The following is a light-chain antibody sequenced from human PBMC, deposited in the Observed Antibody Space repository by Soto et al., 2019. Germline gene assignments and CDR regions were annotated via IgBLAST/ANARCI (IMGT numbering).Light chain of an antibody. J-gene: IGKJ1*01. CDR3: MQGPPWPPP. Sequence: DVVMTQSPLSLPVTLGQPASISCRSSQSLVYSDGNTFMNWFQQRPGQSPRRLIYRVSNRDSGVQERFSGSGSGTVFTLNFSRVEVEVVGVYYCMQGPPWPPPFGQGTKADIK. CDR2: RVS. CDR1: QSLVYSDGNTF. V-gene: IGKV2-30*01.